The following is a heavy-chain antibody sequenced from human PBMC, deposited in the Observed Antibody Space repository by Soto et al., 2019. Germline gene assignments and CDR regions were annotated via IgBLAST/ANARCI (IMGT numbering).Heavy chain of an antibody. D-gene: IGHD3-10*01. Sequence: QVQLVESGGGVVQPGRSLRLSCAASGFTFSSYGMHWVRQAPGKGLEWGAVIWYDGSNKYYADSVKGRFTISRDNSKNPLYLQMNSLRAEDTAVYYCARDSFFSRYGSGLSDYWGQGTLVTVSS. CDR2: IWYDGSNK. V-gene: IGHV3-33*01. CDR3: ARDSFFSRYGSGLSDY. J-gene: IGHJ4*02. CDR1: GFTFSSYG.